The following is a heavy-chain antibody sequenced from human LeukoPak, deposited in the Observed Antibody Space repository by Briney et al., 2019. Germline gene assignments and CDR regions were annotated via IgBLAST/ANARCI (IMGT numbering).Heavy chain of an antibody. Sequence: PGGSLRLSCAASGFTFSSYEMNWVRQAPGKGLEWVSYISSSGSTIYYADSVKGRFTISRDSAKNSLYLQMNSLRAEDTAVYYCAREYCSGGNCYNDAFDTWGQGTMVTVSS. D-gene: IGHD2-15*01. CDR1: GFTFSSYE. CDR2: ISSSGSTI. J-gene: IGHJ3*02. CDR3: AREYCSGGNCYNDAFDT. V-gene: IGHV3-48*03.